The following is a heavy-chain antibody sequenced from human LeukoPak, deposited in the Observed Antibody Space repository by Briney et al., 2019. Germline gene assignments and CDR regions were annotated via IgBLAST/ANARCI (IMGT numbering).Heavy chain of an antibody. J-gene: IGHJ4*02. V-gene: IGHV1-69*13. D-gene: IGHD4-23*01. Sequence: AASVKVSCKASGGTFSSYAISWVRQAPGQGLEWMGGIIPIFGTANYAQKFQGRVTITADESTSTAYMELSSLRSEDTAVYYCAREAYGGNTRGSFDYWGQRTLVIVSS. CDR2: IIPIFGTA. CDR1: GGTFSSYA. CDR3: AREAYGGNTRGSFDY.